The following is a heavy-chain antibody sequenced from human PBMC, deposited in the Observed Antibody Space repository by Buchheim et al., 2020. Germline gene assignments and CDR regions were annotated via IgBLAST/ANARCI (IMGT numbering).Heavy chain of an antibody. Sequence: EVQLLESGGGLVQPGGSLRLSCAASGFTFSSYAMSWVRQAPGKGLEWVSAISGSGGSTYYADSVKGRFTISRANSKNTLYLQMNSLRAEDTAIYYCAKGGAYYYDSSGYLTHWGQGTL. CDR2: ISGSGGST. CDR1: GFTFSSYA. D-gene: IGHD3-22*01. V-gene: IGHV3-23*01. CDR3: AKGGAYYYDSSGYLTH. J-gene: IGHJ4*02.